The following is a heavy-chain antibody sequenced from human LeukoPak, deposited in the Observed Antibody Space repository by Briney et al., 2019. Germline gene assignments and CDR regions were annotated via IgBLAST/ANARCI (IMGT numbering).Heavy chain of an antibody. CDR2: IYSGGGT. D-gene: IGHD6-6*01. CDR1: GFNVSSNY. CDR3: ARTSGESTAALRAPFDY. J-gene: IGHJ4*02. V-gene: IGHV3-53*01. Sequence: GGSLRLSCAASGFNVSSNYMTWVRQAPGKGLEWVSVIYSGGGTYHADSVKGRFTISRDNAKNSLYLQMDSLRAEDAAVYYCARTSGESTAALRAPFDYWGQGTLATVSS.